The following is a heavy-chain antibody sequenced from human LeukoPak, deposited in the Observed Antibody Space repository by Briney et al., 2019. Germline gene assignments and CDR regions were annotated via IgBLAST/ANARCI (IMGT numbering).Heavy chain of an antibody. CDR1: GGSISSYY. CDR3: ARVKEDYYDSSGRFDP. V-gene: IGHV4-59*01. J-gene: IGHJ5*02. Sequence: NPSQTLSLTCTVSGGSISSYYWSGIRQPPGKGLEWIGDISYSGSTNYHPSLKSRVTISVDPSKNQFSLKLSSVTAADTAVYYCARVKEDYYDSSGRFDPWGQGTLVTVSS. D-gene: IGHD3-22*01. CDR2: ISYSGST.